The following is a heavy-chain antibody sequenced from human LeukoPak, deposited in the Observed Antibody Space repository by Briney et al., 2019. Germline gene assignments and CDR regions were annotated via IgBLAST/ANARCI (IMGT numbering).Heavy chain of an antibody. CDR3: ARASVNYYDTSGYWAFDY. J-gene: IGHJ4*02. CDR2: ISSSGGTV. CDR1: GFTFSDYY. Sequence: GGSLRLSCAASGFTFSDYYMSWIRQAPGKGLEWVSCISSSGGTVYQADSVQGRFTISRYNAKNSLYLQMNSLRAEDTAVYYCARASVNYYDTSGYWAFDYWGQGTLLTVSS. D-gene: IGHD3-22*01. V-gene: IGHV3-11*04.